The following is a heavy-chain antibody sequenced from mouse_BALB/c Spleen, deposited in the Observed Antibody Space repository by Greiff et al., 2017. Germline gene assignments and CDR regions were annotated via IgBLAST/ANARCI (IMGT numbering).Heavy chain of an antibody. D-gene: IGHD3-2*01. CDR3: ARSRTARVWFAY. CDR2: IYPGDGDT. J-gene: IGHJ3*01. CDR1: GYAFSSYW. V-gene: IGHV1-80*01. Sequence: VKLMESGAELVRPGSSVKISCKASGYAFSSYWMNWVKQRPGQGLEWIGQIYPGDGDTNYNGKFKGKATLTADKSSSTAYMQLSSLTSEDSAVYFCARSRTARVWFAYWGQGTLVTVSA.